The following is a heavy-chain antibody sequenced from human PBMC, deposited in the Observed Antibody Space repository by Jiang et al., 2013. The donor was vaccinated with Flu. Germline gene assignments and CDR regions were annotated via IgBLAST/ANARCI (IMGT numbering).Heavy chain of an antibody. CDR3: ARVFNAWYLDY. D-gene: IGHD2/OR15-2a*01. CDR1: GDSVSSNSAG. CDR2: TYYRSKWYK. J-gene: IGHJ4*02. Sequence: SQTLSLTCAISGDSVSSNSAGWNWIRQSPSRGLEWLGRTYYRSKWYKDYAVSVKGRITIDADTSKNQFSLQLSSVTPDDTAVYYCARVFNAWYLDYWSQGTLV. V-gene: IGHV6-1*01.